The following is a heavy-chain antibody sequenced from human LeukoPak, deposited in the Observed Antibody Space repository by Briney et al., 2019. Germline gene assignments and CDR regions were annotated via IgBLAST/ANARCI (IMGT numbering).Heavy chain of an antibody. CDR3: ARLSAGVAR. CDR2: INTDGSST. V-gene: IGHV3-74*01. CDR1: GFTFSSYW. D-gene: IGHD3-10*01. Sequence: GGSLRLSCAASGFTFSSYWMHWVRKVPGKGLVWVSCINTDGSSTIYADFVKGRFTISRDNAKNTLYLQMNSLRAEDTAVYYCARLSAGVARWGQGTLVTVSS. J-gene: IGHJ4*02.